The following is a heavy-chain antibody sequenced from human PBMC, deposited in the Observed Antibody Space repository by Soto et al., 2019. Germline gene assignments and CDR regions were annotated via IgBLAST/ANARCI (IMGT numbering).Heavy chain of an antibody. CDR1: GSSFGGNW. Sequence: GGSLGLCCVPPGSSFGGNWMSWVRQAPGKGLEWVASINQGESAKHYMDSVKGRFTVSRDNAKNSLFLQMNSLRGEDTAMYYCASLLGGVTTYDNWGQGT. CDR3: ASLLGGVTTYDN. CDR2: INQGESAK. J-gene: IGHJ4*02. D-gene: IGHD5-12*01. V-gene: IGHV3-7*01.